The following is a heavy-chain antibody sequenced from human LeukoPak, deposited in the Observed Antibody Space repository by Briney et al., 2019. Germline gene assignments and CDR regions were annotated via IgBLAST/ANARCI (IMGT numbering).Heavy chain of an antibody. CDR1: GFTFSSYS. V-gene: IGHV3-21*01. J-gene: IGHJ4*02. D-gene: IGHD3-22*01. Sequence: GGSLRLSCVASGFTFSSYSMNWVRQTPGKGLEWVSSIRSSSSYMYYADSVKGRFTISRDNAKNSLYLQMNSLRAEDTAVYFCAKGAGGCYDSSGSGFDYWGQGTLVTVSS. CDR2: IRSSSSYM. CDR3: AKGAGGCYDSSGSGFDY.